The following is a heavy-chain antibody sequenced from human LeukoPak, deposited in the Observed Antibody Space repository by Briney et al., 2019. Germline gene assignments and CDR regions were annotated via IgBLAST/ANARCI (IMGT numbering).Heavy chain of an antibody. Sequence: GRSLRLSCAASGFTLSSYGMHWVRQAPGKGLEWVSGISWNSGSIGYADSVKGRFTISRDNAKNSLYLQMNSLRAEDTALYYCAKGRDSVVVISYYFDYWGQGTLVTVSS. CDR1: GFTLSSYG. CDR2: ISWNSGSI. CDR3: AKGRDSVVVISYYFDY. J-gene: IGHJ4*02. D-gene: IGHD3-22*01. V-gene: IGHV3-9*01.